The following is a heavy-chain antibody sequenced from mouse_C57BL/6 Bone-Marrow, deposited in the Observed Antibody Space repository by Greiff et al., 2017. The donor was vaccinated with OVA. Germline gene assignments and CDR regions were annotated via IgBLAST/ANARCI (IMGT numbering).Heavy chain of an antibody. CDR2: IHPNSGST. V-gene: IGHV1-64*01. CDR1: GYTFTSYW. D-gene: IGHD2-4*01. CDR3: ARVMITTRAY. J-gene: IGHJ3*01. Sequence: QVQLQQPGAELVKPGASVKLSCKASGYTFTSYWMHWVKQRPGQGLEWIGMIHPNSGSTNYNEKFKSKATLTVDKSSSTAYMQLSSLTSEDSAVYYCARVMITTRAYWGQGTLVTVSA.